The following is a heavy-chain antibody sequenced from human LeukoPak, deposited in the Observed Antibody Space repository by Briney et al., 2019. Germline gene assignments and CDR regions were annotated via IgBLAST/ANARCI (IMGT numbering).Heavy chain of an antibody. CDR1: GYIFTNYG. V-gene: IGHV1-18*01. CDR2: INAYNGNT. D-gene: IGHD1-26*01. CDR3: ARAGYSRFVDDLDY. J-gene: IGHJ4*02. Sequence: EASVKVSCKASGYIFTNYGINWVRQAPGQGLEWMGWINAYNGNTKYTQKLQDRVTMTTDTSTSTAYMELKTLRSDDTAVYFCARAGYSRFVDDLDYWGQGTLVTVSS.